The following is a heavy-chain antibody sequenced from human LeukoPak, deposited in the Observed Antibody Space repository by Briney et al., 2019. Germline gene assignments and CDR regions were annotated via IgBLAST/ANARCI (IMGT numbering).Heavy chain of an antibody. CDR2: ITSSSHYI. CDR1: GFTFTSYN. V-gene: IGHV3-21*04. Sequence: GGSLRLSCAASGFTFTSYNMNWVRQTPGKGLEWVSSITSSSHYIYYADSVGGRFTISRDNAKNSLYLQKNSLRAEDTALYYCARDLAAAGLDYWGQGTLVTVSS. CDR3: ARDLAAAGLDY. D-gene: IGHD6-13*01. J-gene: IGHJ4*02.